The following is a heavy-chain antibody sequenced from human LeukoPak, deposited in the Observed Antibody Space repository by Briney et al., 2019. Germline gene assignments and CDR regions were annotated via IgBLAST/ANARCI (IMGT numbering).Heavy chain of an antibody. V-gene: IGHV3-53*01. CDR3: ARVSSKATVRGLITKKNYYYYYMDV. Sequence: GGSLRLSCAASGFTVSSNYMGWVRQAPGKGLEWVSVIYSGGSTYYADSVKGRFTISRDNAKNSLYLQMNSLRAEDTAVYYCARVSSKATVRGLITKKNYYYYYMDVWGKGTTVTISS. CDR1: GFTVSSNY. D-gene: IGHD3-10*01. J-gene: IGHJ6*03. CDR2: IYSGGST.